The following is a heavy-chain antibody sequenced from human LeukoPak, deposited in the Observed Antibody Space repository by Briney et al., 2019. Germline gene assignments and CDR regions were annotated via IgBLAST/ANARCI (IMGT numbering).Heavy chain of an antibody. V-gene: IGHV3-74*01. CDR2: INSDGSST. J-gene: IGHJ6*03. CDR3: ARDHLSSGSSPDYYYYYYMDV. CDR1: GFTFDDYA. Sequence: GGSLRLSCAASGFTFDDYAMSWVRQAPGKGLVWVSRINSDGSSTSYADSVKGRFTISRDNAKNTLYLQMNSLRAEDTAVYYCARDHLSSGSSPDYYYYYYMDVWGKGTTVTISS. D-gene: IGHD6-19*01.